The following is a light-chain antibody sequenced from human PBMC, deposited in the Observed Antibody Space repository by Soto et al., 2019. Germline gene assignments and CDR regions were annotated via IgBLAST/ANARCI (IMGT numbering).Light chain of an antibody. V-gene: IGLV2-14*03. Sequence: QSALTQPASVSGSPGQSITISCTGTNSDLPNYNSVSWYQQHPGKAPKLIIYEVSNRPLGISDHFSGSKSGNTASLTISGLQTEDEADYYCSSYTSTSRVFGGGTKLTVL. J-gene: IGLJ3*02. CDR3: SSYTSTSRV. CDR2: EVS. CDR1: NSDLPNYNS.